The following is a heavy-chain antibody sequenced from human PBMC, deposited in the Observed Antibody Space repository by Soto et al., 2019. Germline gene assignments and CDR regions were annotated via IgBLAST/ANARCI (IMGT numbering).Heavy chain of an antibody. Sequence: ASVKVSCKASGYIFSSFGIIWVRQAPGQGLEWMGWISAYNGNTNYAQKFQGRVTMTTDTSTSTAYVEVRSLSSDDTAVYYCAIEARDYGYFYGMDVWGQGTTVTVSS. V-gene: IGHV1-18*01. CDR1: GYIFSSFG. J-gene: IGHJ6*02. CDR3: AIEARDYGYFYGMDV. D-gene: IGHD4-17*01. CDR2: ISAYNGNT.